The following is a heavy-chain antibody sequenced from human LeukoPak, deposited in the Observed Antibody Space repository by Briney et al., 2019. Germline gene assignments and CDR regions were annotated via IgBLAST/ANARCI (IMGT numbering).Heavy chain of an antibody. CDR2: IYYSGST. CDR3: ARVGSYYFDY. D-gene: IGHD2-15*01. Sequence: SETLSLTCTVSGVSISSFSWSWIRQPPGKGLEWIGYIYYSGSTNYNPSLKSRVTISVDTSKNQFSLKLSSVTAADTAVYYCARVGSYYFDYWGQGTLVTVSS. CDR1: GVSISSFS. V-gene: IGHV4-59*01. J-gene: IGHJ4*02.